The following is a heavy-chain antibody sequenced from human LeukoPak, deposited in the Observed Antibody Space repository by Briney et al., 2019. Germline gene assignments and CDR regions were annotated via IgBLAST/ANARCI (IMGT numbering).Heavy chain of an antibody. CDR1: GGSISSSSFY. Sequence: SETLSLTCTVSGGSISSSSFYWGWIRQPPGKGLEWIGTIYYSGSTYYNPSLKSRVTISVDTSKNQFSLKLSSVTAADTAVYYCARHGSLYYYGSGAWGQGTLVTVSS. CDR2: IYYSGST. V-gene: IGHV4-39*01. CDR3: ARHGSLYYYGSGA. D-gene: IGHD3-10*01. J-gene: IGHJ4*02.